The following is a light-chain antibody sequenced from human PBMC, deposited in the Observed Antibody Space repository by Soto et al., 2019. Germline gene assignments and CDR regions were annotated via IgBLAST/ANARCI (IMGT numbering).Light chain of an antibody. CDR2: EGS. CDR3: CSYAGSGTLV. J-gene: IGLJ2*01. CDR1: SSDVGSYNL. V-gene: IGLV2-23*01. Sequence: QSVLTQPASVSGSPGQSITISCTGTSSDVGSYNLVSWYQQHPGKAPKLMIYEGSKWPSGVSSRFSGSKSGNTASLTISGLQAEDEADYYCCSYAGSGTLVFGGGTKLTVL.